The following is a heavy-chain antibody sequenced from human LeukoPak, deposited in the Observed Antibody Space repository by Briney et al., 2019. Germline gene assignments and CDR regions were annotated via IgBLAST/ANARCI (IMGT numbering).Heavy chain of an antibody. CDR1: GFAVSNYW. Sequence: PGGSLRLSCAASGFAVSNYWMSWVRQAPGKGLECVANIKEDGSEKYYVDSVKGRFTISRDNAKNSLYLQMDSLRAEDTAVYYCANLQGGSWGQGTLVTVSS. CDR2: IKEDGSEK. J-gene: IGHJ1*01. V-gene: IGHV3-7*01. CDR3: ANLQGGS.